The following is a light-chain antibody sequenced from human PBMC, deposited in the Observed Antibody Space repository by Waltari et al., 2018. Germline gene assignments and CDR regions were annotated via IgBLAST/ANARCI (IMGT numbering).Light chain of an antibody. CDR2: EDN. CDR1: SSDIGSHNL. Sequence: QSALTQTASVSGSPGQSITISCTGTSSDIGSHNLVSWYQKSPGKAPRLISYEDNKRPSGASNRFSGSKSGNTASLTIFGLQAEDEGEYYCCSYAGRRSLMFGGGTKVTVL. J-gene: IGLJ3*02. V-gene: IGLV2-23*01. CDR3: CSYAGRRSLM.